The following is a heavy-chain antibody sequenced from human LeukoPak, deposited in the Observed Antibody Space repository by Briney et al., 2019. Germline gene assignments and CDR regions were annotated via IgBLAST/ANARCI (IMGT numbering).Heavy chain of an antibody. Sequence: GRSLRLSCAASGFTFSSYGMHWVRQAPGKGLEWVAVIWYDGSNKYYADSVKGRFTISRDNSKNMLYLQMNSLRAEDKAVYFCARGDYAYYGMDVWGQGTTVTVSS. CDR3: ARGDYAYYGMDV. J-gene: IGHJ6*02. CDR1: GFTFSSYG. CDR2: IWYDGSNK. V-gene: IGHV3-33*01.